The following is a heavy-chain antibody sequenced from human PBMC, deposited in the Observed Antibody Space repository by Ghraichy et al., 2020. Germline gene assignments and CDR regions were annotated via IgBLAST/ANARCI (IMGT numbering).Heavy chain of an antibody. CDR3: ARLTTVTRYYFDY. J-gene: IGHJ4*02. CDR1: GFTFSSYW. D-gene: IGHD4-17*01. CDR2: IKQDGREK. V-gene: IGHV3-7*01. Sequence: GGSLRLSCAASGFTFSSYWMSWVRQAPGKGLEWVANIKQDGREKYYVDSVKGRFTISRDNAKNSLYLQMNSLRAEDTAVYYCARLTTVTRYYFDYWGQGTLVTVSS.